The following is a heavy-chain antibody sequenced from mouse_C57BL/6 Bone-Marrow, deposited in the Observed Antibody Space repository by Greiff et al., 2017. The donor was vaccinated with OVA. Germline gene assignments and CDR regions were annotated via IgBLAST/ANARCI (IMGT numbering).Heavy chain of an antibody. CDR3: ARSAIYYDYDEGWAMDY. CDR2: ISYSGST. D-gene: IGHD2-4*01. V-gene: IGHV3-8*01. CDR1: GYSITSDY. Sequence: EVQGVESGPGLAKPSQTLSLTCSVTGYSITSDYWNWIRKFPGNKLEYMGYISYSGSTYYNPSLKSRISITRDTSKNQYYLQLNSVTTEDTATYYCARSAIYYDYDEGWAMDYWGQGTSVTVSS. J-gene: IGHJ4*01.